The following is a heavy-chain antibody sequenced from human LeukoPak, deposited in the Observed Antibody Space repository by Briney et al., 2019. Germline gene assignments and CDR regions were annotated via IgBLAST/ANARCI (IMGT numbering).Heavy chain of an antibody. V-gene: IGHV1-69*13. CDR1: GGTFSSCA. CDR2: IIPIFGTA. J-gene: IGHJ6*02. Sequence: GASVKVSCKASGGTFSSCAISWVRQAPGQGLEWMGGIIPIFGTANYAQKFQGRVTITADESTSTAYMELSSLRSEDTAVYYCARESLKWLRSEYYYYYGMDVWGQGTTVTVSS. D-gene: IGHD5-12*01. CDR3: ARESLKWLRSEYYYYYGMDV.